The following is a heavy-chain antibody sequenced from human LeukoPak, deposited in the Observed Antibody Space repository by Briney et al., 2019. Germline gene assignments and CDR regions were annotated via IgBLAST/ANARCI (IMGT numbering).Heavy chain of an antibody. D-gene: IGHD1-26*01. J-gene: IGHJ4*02. Sequence: GGSLRLSCAASGFTFSSFWMSWVRQAPGKGLEWVANIKQDGSAKFYVDSVKGRFTISRDNAKNSLYLQMNSLRAEDTAVYYCARHLVGATTSNYWGQGTLVTVSS. CDR2: IKQDGSAK. CDR1: GFTFSSFW. V-gene: IGHV3-7*01. CDR3: ARHLVGATTSNY.